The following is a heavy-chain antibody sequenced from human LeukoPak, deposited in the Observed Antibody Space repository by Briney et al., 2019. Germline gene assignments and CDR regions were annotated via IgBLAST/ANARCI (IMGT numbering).Heavy chain of an antibody. CDR3: ARLPTVYCTNGVCNVDY. Sequence: TSETLSLTCTVSGRSISSGAYYWGWIRQPPGKGLEWIGSIYFTGDTYYNPSLKGRVTISVDTSKNQCSLKLSLVTAADTAVYYCARLPTVYCTNGVCNVDYWGQGSLVTVSS. D-gene: IGHD2-8*01. CDR1: GRSISSGAYY. V-gene: IGHV4-39*01. J-gene: IGHJ4*02. CDR2: IYFTGDT.